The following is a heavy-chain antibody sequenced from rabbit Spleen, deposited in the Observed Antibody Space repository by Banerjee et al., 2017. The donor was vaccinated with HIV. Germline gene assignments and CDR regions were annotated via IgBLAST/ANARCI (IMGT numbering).Heavy chain of an antibody. V-gene: IGHV1S40*01. D-gene: IGHD4-2*01. Sequence: QSLEESGGDLVKPGASLTLTCTASGFSFSSGYYVCWVRQAPGKGLEWIACIGVGSGTIYYASWAKGRFTISKTSSTTVTLQMTSLTAADTATYFCARGGTNYAPTYFILWGPGTLVTVS. CDR1: GFSFSSGYY. CDR3: ARGGTNYAPTYFIL. CDR2: IGVGSGTI. J-gene: IGHJ4*01.